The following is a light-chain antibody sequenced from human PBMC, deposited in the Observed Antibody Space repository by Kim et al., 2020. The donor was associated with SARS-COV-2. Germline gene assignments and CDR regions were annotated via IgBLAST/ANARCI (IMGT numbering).Light chain of an antibody. J-gene: IGKJ2*01. Sequence: SASIGDTGSITCRASQSISTWLAWYQQKPGKAPKVLIYKASSLESGVPSRFRGRGSGTEFTLTISSLQPDDFAIYYCQQYNTSPITFGQGTKLEI. CDR3: QQYNTSPIT. CDR2: KAS. V-gene: IGKV1-5*03. CDR1: QSISTW.